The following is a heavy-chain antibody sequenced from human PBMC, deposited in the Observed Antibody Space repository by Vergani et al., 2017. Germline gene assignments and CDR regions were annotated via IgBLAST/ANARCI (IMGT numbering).Heavy chain of an antibody. D-gene: IGHD2-15*01. J-gene: IGHJ6*02. CDR1: GYTFTSYG. CDR3: AREVGYCSGGSCYSRNYGMDV. CDR2: IIPILGIA. V-gene: IGHV1-69*10. Sequence: QVQLVQSGAEVKKPGASVKVSCKASGYTFTSYGISWVRQAPGQGLEWMGWIIPILGIANYAQKFQGRVTITADKSTSTAYMELSSLRSEDTAVYYCAREVGYCSGGSCYSRNYGMDVWGQGTTVTVSS.